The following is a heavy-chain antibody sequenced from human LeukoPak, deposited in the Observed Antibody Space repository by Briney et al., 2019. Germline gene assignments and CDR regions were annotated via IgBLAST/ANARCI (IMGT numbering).Heavy chain of an antibody. CDR3: ARACPVPVVDY. D-gene: IGHD2-2*01. CDR2: IYTTGST. CDR1: GGSISSGSYY. V-gene: IGHV4-61*02. J-gene: IGHJ4*02. Sequence: SETLSLTCTVSGGSISSGSYYWSWIRQPAGKGLEWIGRIYTTGSTNYNPSLKSRVTISVDTSKNQFSLKLSSVTAADTAVYYCARACPVPVVDYWGQGTLVTVSS.